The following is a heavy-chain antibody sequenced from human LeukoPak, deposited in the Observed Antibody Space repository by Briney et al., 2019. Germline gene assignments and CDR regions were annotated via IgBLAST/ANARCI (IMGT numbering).Heavy chain of an antibody. CDR1: GYTFTGYY. D-gene: IGHD6-13*01. CDR3: ARGYGGSSWYADYFDY. V-gene: IGHV1-2*02. Sequence: ASVKVSCKASGYTFTGYYMHWVRQAPGQGLEWMGWINPNSGGTNYAQKFQGRVTMTRDTSISTAYMALSRLRSDDTAVYYCARGYGGSSWYADYFDYWGQGTLVTVSS. CDR2: INPNSGGT. J-gene: IGHJ4*02.